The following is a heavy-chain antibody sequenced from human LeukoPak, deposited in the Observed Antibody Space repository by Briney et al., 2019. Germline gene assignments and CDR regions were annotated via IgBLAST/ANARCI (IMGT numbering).Heavy chain of an antibody. Sequence: SETLSLTCTVSGGSISSGDYYWSWIRQPPGKGLEWIGYIYYSGSTYYNPSLKSRVTMSVDTSKNQFSLKLSSVTAADTAVYYCASLDFTQRYSSSWYNIRAFDIWGQGTMVTVSS. CDR1: GGSISSGDYY. CDR3: ASLDFTQRYSSSWYNIRAFDI. CDR2: IYYSGST. D-gene: IGHD6-13*01. V-gene: IGHV4-30-4*08. J-gene: IGHJ3*02.